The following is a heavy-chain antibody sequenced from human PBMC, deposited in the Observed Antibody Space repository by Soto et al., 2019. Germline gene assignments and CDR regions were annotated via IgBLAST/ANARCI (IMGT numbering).Heavy chain of an antibody. CDR1: RFTFNTFA. D-gene: IGHD3-3*01. CDR3: AKHTYSDFWPGHYYYLDF. J-gene: IGHJ4*02. CDR2: INAGGGNT. V-gene: IGHV3-23*01. Sequence: GSLRLSGVTSRFTFNTFAMSWVRQAPWEGLEWVSAINAGGGNTHYADSVKGRFTISRDNSKNTLYLQMDGLRAEDTAVYYCAKHTYSDFWPGHYYYLDFWGQGTLVTVSS.